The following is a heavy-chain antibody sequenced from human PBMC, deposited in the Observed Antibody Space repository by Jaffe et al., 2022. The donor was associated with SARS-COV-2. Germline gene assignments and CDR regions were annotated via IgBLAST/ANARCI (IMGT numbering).Heavy chain of an antibody. J-gene: IGHJ4*02. Sequence: EVQLLESGGGLVQPGGSLRLSCAASGFTFSSYAMSWVRQAPGKGLEWVSAISGSGGSTYYADSVKGRFTISRDNSKNTLYLQMNSLRAEDTAVYYCAKDQIEFDWLSRRVSHFDYWGQGTLVTVSS. D-gene: IGHD3-9*01. CDR2: ISGSGGST. CDR1: GFTFSSYA. CDR3: AKDQIEFDWLSRRVSHFDY. V-gene: IGHV3-23*01.